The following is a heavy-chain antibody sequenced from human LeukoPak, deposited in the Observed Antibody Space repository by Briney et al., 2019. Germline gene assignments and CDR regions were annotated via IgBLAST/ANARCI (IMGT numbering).Heavy chain of an antibody. Sequence: KPSETLSLTCTVSGGSISSHYWSWIRQPPGKGLEWIGYIYYSGSTNYNPSLKSRVTISVDTSNNQFSLKLSSVTAADTAVYYCARWTHYQPFDYWGQGTLVTVSS. D-gene: IGHD3/OR15-3a*01. CDR3: ARWTHYQPFDY. J-gene: IGHJ4*02. V-gene: IGHV4-59*11. CDR1: GGSISSHY. CDR2: IYYSGST.